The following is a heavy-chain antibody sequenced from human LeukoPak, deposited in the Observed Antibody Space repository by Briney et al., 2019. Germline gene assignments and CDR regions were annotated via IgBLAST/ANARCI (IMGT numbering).Heavy chain of an antibody. CDR2: INPNSGET. D-gene: IGHD3-3*01. CDR3: ARDLVGGIWSAGF. V-gene: IGHV1-2*06. J-gene: IGHJ4*02. Sequence: ASVKVSCKTSGFTFTGYYVHWIRQAPGQGLEWMGRINPNSGETIYAERFQGRVTTTRDTSISTAYMELSSLRSDDTAVYYCARDLVGGIWSAGFWGQGSLVTVSS. CDR1: GFTFTGYY.